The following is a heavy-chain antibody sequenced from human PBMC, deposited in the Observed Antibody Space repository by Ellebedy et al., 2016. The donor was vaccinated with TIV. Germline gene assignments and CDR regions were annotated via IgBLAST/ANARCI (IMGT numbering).Heavy chain of an antibody. J-gene: IGHJ4*02. V-gene: IGHV3-48*02. CDR1: GFTFSSYN. CDR2: ISSSSSTM. CDR3: ARNHEALTSVPGHY. Sequence: GESLKISCAASGFTFSSYNMHWVRQAPGKGLEWLSYISSSSSTMNYADSVKGRFTISRDNAKNSLYLQMNSLRDEDTAVYYCARNHEALTSVPGHYWGQGTLVTVSS. D-gene: IGHD5/OR15-5a*01.